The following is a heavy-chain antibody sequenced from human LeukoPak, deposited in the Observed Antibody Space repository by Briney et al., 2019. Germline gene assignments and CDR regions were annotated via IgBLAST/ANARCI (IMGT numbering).Heavy chain of an antibody. J-gene: IGHJ4*02. CDR2: IYHSGST. V-gene: IGHV4-4*02. CDR1: GGSISSSNW. D-gene: IGHD6-19*01. CDR3: ASRQWLRWGLHY. Sequence: PSETLSLTCAVSGGSISSSNWWSWVRQPPGKGLEWIGEIYHSGSTNYNPPLKSRVTISVDTSKNQFSLKLSSVTAADTAVYYCASRQWLRWGLHYWGQGTLVTVSS.